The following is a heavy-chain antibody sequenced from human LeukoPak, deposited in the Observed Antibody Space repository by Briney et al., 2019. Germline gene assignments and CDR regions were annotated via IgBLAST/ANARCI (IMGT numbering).Heavy chain of an antibody. V-gene: IGHV3-33*07. Sequence: PWGALRLSCAAAGFTFSRYGMEWVRPGPGKGLEGGAVIWYDGSNKNYADSVKGRFTISRDNSKNTLYLQMNSLRAEDTAVYYCARDFNYYDILTGYIGYYYGMDVWGQGTTVTVSS. D-gene: IGHD3-9*01. CDR3: ARDFNYYDILTGYIGYYYGMDV. CDR1: GFTFSRYG. J-gene: IGHJ6*02. CDR2: IWYDGSNK.